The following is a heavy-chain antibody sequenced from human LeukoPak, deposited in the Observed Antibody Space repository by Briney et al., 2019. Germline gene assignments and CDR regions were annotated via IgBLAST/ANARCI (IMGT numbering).Heavy chain of an antibody. CDR1: GGTFSSYA. D-gene: IGHD2-15*01. CDR2: IIPIFGTA. V-gene: IGHV1-69*05. CDR3: ASGFVVFGPIHAFDI. J-gene: IGHJ3*02. Sequence: ASVKVSCKASGGTFSSYAISWVRQAPGQGLEWMGGIIPIFGTANYAQKFQGRVTITTDESTSTAYMELSSLRSEDTAVYYCASGFVVFGPIHAFDIWGQGTMVTVSS.